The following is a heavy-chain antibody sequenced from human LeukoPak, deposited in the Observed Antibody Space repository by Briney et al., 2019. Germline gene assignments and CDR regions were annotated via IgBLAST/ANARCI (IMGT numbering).Heavy chain of an antibody. CDR3: AREYSQYDPSTLGGSI. D-gene: IGHD3-16*01. V-gene: IGHV1-18*01. CDR1: GYTFTNYH. CDR2: ISTNNGNT. Sequence: ASVKVSCKASGYTFTNYHISWVRQAPGQGLEWMGWISTNNGNTNYAQNLQGRVTMTRDTSTSTVYMELSSLRSEDTAVYYCAREYSQYDPSTLGGSIWGQGTLVTVSS. J-gene: IGHJ4*02.